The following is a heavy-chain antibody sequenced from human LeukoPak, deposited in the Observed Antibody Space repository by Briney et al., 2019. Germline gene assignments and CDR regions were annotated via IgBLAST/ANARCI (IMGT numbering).Heavy chain of an antibody. Sequence: GGPLRLSCAASGFTFSSYTMHWIRQAPGKGLEWVSSISGSNSYIFYADSVKGRFTVSRDNAKDSLYLQMNSLRAEDTAVYYCARALTTLTYEGYWGQGTLVTVSS. J-gene: IGHJ4*02. CDR2: ISGSNSYI. D-gene: IGHD1-1*01. CDR3: ARALTTLTYEGY. CDR1: GFTFSSYT. V-gene: IGHV3-21*01.